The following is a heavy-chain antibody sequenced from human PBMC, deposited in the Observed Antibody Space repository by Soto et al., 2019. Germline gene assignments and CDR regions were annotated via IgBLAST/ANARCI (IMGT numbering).Heavy chain of an antibody. Sequence: WIRQAPGKWLERVSVISSVCSTYYADSGKGRFTISRDNSKNTLSIKVNSLRAEVTAVFFFQAEDGIRDL. V-gene: IGHV3-66*01. D-gene: IGHD2-21*01. CDR2: ISSVCST. CDR3: QAEDGIRDL. J-gene: IGHJ2*01.